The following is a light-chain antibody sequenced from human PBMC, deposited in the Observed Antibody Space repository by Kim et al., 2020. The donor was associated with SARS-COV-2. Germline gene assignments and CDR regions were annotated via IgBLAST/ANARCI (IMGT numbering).Light chain of an antibody. J-gene: IGKJ4*01. CDR2: GAS. CDR3: QQYSKWPPLT. V-gene: IGKV3-15*01. Sequence: EIVMTQSPATLSVSPGEGVTLSCRASQSVSSSLAWYQQRPGQAPRLLIYGASTRASGIAARFSGSGSGTDFTLTISSLQSEDFAVYYCQQYSKWPPLTFGGGTKVDIK. CDR1: QSVSSS.